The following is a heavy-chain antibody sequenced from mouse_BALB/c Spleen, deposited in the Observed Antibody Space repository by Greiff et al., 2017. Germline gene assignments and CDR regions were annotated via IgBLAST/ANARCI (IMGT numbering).Heavy chain of an antibody. V-gene: IGHV5-17*02. CDR1: GFTFSSFG. CDR2: ISSGSSTI. Sequence: EVNLVESGGGLVQPGGSRKLSCAASGFTFSSFGMHWVRQAPEKGLEWVAYISSGSSTIYYADTVKGRFTISRDNPKNTLFLQMTSLRSEDTAMYYCARTARAQGYFDYWGQGTTLTVSS. J-gene: IGHJ2*01. D-gene: IGHD3-1*01. CDR3: ARTARAQGYFDY.